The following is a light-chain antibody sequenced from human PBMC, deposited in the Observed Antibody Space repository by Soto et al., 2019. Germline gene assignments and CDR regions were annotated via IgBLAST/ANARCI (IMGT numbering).Light chain of an antibody. CDR1: TSNIGRNS. V-gene: IGLV1-47*02. J-gene: IGLJ2*01. CDR2: GDV. CDR3: QLWDSNSDHVV. Sequence: QSVLTQPPSASGTPGQRFTISCSGSTSNIGRNSVYWYQQLPGTAPKLVMYGDVQRPSGVPDRFSGSNSGNTATLTISRVEAGDEADYYCQLWDSNSDHVVFGGGTKVTVL.